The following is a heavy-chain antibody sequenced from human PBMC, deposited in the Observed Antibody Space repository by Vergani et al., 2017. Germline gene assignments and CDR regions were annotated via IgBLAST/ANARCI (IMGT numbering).Heavy chain of an antibody. V-gene: IGHV3-30*18. CDR2: ISYDGSNK. CDR3: AKGLNYYYMDV. J-gene: IGHJ6*03. Sequence: QVQMVESGGGVVQPGRSLRLSCAASGFTFSSYGMHWVRQAPGKGLEWGAVISYDGSNKYYADSVKGRFTIDRDNSKNTLYLQMNSLRAEDTAVYYCAKGLNYYYMDVWGKGTTVTVSS. CDR1: GFTFSSYG.